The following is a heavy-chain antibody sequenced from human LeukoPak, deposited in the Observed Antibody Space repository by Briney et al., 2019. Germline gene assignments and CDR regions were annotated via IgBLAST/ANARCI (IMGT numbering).Heavy chain of an antibody. CDR2: IIPIFGTA. CDR3: ARDGSFGIKLGSYFDY. D-gene: IGHD3-16*01. Sequence: GASVKVSCKASGYTFTSYTMNWVRQAPGQGLEWMGGIIPIFGTANYAQKFQGRVTITADESTSTAYMELSSLRSEDTAVYYCARDGSFGIKLGSYFDYWGQGTLVTVSS. CDR1: GYTFTSYT. V-gene: IGHV1-69*13. J-gene: IGHJ4*02.